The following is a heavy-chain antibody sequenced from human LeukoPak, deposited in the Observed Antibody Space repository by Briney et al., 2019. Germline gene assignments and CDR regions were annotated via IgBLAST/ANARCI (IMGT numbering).Heavy chain of an antibody. D-gene: IGHD3-16*01. CDR3: ARALRARDAFDI. Sequence: ASVKVSCKASGYTFTSYYMHWVRQAPGQGLEWMGRINPNSGGTNYAQKFQGRVTMTRDTSISTAYMELSRLRSDDTAVYYCARALRARDAFDIWGQGTMVTVSS. CDR1: GYTFTSYY. CDR2: INPNSGGT. V-gene: IGHV1-2*06. J-gene: IGHJ3*02.